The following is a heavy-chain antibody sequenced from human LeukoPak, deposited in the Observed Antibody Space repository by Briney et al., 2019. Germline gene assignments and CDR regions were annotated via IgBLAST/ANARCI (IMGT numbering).Heavy chain of an antibody. J-gene: IGHJ4*02. CDR2: ISDTGATT. CDR1: GFTFSSYA. D-gene: IGHD2-8*01. V-gene: IGHV3-23*01. Sequence: GGSLRLPCAGSGFTFSSYAMSWVRQAPGKGLEWVSAISDTGATTYYADSVKGRFTISRDNSRSTLYLQMNSLRAEDTALYYCAKDTSIGRYCTNGVCSPFDYWGQGTLVTVSS. CDR3: AKDTSIGRYCTNGVCSPFDY.